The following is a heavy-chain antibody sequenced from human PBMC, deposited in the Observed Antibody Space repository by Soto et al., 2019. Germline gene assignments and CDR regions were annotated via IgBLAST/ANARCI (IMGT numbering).Heavy chain of an antibody. CDR2: IDPSDSYT. CDR3: ARARDGPYYYYYYGMDV. J-gene: IGHJ6*02. V-gene: IGHV5-10-1*01. Sequence: PGESLKISCKGSGYSFTSYWISWVRQMPGKGLEWMGRIDPSDSYTNYSPSFQGHVTISAGKSISTAYLQWSSLKASDTAMYYCARARDGPYYYYYYGMDVWGQGTTVTVSS. CDR1: GYSFTSYW.